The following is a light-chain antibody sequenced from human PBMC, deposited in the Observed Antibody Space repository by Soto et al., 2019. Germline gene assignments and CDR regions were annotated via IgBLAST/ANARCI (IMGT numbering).Light chain of an antibody. CDR2: EVS. J-gene: IGLJ1*01. Sequence: QSVLTQPPSASGSPGQSVTISCTGTSSDVGGYNYVSWYQQHPGKAPKLMIYEVSKRPSGVPDRFSGSKSGNTASLTVSGLQAEDEADYYCSSYAGSNILFGPGTKLTVL. CDR3: SSYAGSNIL. V-gene: IGLV2-8*01. CDR1: SSDVGGYNY.